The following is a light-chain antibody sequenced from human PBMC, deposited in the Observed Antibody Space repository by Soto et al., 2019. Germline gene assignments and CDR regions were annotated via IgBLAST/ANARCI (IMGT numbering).Light chain of an antibody. V-gene: IGKV3D-15*01. CDR2: GAS. J-gene: IGKJ4*01. Sequence: EIVMTQSPATLSVSPGERATLSCRASQRISSSLAWYQQKIGQSPRLLLFGASNRATGIPNRFSGGGSGTEFTLTISGLQSADFAVYYCQQYDSWPLTFGGGTKVEI. CDR1: QRISSS. CDR3: QQYDSWPLT.